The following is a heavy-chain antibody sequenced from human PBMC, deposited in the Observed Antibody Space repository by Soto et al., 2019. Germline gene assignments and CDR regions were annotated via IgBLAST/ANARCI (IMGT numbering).Heavy chain of an antibody. CDR1: VGTFSSYA. Sequence: QVQLVQAGAEVRQPASSVKVSCKTSVGTFSSYAISWVRQAPGQGLEWMGGIVPIVDTSTYAQKFKGSVTITADESTSTVYRELSSLRSDDTAVYYCVRVVAIPGSPDNWGQGTLVTVSS. V-gene: IGHV1-69*12. D-gene: IGHD2-15*01. CDR3: VRVVAIPGSPDN. J-gene: IGHJ4*02. CDR2: IVPIVDTS.